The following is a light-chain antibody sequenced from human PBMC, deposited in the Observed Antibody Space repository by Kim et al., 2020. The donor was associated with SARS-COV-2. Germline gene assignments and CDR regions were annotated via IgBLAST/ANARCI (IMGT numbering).Light chain of an antibody. CDR3: QQSYITPFT. CDR2: AAS. V-gene: IGKV1-39*01. Sequence: ASVGDRVTITCRTTQSISSHLNWYQQKPGRAPKLLISAASTLQGGVPSRFSGSGSETDFTLTISSIQPEDFATYCCQQSYITPFTFGPGTKVDIK. CDR1: QSISSH. J-gene: IGKJ3*01.